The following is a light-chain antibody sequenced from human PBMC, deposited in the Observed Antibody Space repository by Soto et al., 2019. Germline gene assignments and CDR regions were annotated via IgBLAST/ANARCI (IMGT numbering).Light chain of an antibody. J-gene: IGLJ2*01. CDR2: RAD. CDR1: SSNIGSNY. CDR3: AAWDDIVSGLV. V-gene: IGLV1-47*01. Sequence: QSVLTQSPSASGTPGQTVTISCSGRSSNIGSNYVYWYPQLPGTAPRLVMYRADQRPSGVSDRFSGSKSGTSASLAISGLRSEDEGDYYCAAWDDIVSGLVFGGGTKLTVL.